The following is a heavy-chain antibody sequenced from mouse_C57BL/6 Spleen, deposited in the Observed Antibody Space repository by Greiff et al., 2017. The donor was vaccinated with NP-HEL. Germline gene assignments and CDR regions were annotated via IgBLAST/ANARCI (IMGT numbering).Heavy chain of an antibody. V-gene: IGHV5-17*01. Sequence: DVHLVESGGGLVKPGGSLKLSCAASGFTFSDYGMHWVRQAPEKGLEWVAYISSGSSTIYYADTVKGRFTISRDNAKNTLFLQMTSLRSEDTAMYYCARDYYGISYWFAYWGQGTLVTVSA. D-gene: IGHD1-1*01. J-gene: IGHJ3*01. CDR2: ISSGSSTI. CDR3: ARDYYGISYWFAY. CDR1: GFTFSDYG.